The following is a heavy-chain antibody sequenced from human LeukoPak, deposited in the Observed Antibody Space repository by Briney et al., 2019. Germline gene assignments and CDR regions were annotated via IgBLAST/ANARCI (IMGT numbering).Heavy chain of an antibody. CDR2: TWREGSDK. Sequence: GGSLRLSCAASGFTFSTYGMLWVRQAPGKGLEWVALTWREGSDKYADSVKGRFTISRDNAKNSLYLQMNSLRAEDTAVYYCARDLMNYYDSRGYDWWGQGTLVTVSS. CDR3: ARDLMNYYDSRGYDW. V-gene: IGHV3-33*01. CDR1: GFTFSTYG. D-gene: IGHD3-22*01. J-gene: IGHJ4*02.